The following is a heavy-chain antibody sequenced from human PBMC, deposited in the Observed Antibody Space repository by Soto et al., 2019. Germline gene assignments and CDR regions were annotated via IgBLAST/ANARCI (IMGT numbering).Heavy chain of an antibody. CDR1: GFPFSDCS. V-gene: IGHV3-48*02. J-gene: IGHJ4*02. CDR3: ASDQRRKPFDL. Sequence: EAQLVESGGGLVQPGESLRLSCAASGFPFSDCSMNWVRQAPGKGPEWVAYISSSGSTTHYAESVKGRFSVSRDNAKNSLYLQMNRLRDDDTAVYYCASDQRRKPFDLWGQGSLVTVSS. CDR2: ISSSGSTT.